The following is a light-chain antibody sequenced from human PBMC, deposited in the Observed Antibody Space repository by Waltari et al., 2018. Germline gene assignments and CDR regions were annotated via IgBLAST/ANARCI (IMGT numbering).Light chain of an antibody. CDR1: SSDVGGYNY. J-gene: IGLJ1*01. Sequence: QSALTQPASVSGSPGQSITLSCTGTSSDVGGYNYVSWYQQHPGKAPKLMIYDVSNRPSGVSNRFSGSKSGNTASLTISGLQAEDEADYYCSSYTSSSTHNYVFGTGTKVTVL. CDR3: SSYTSSSTHNYV. V-gene: IGLV2-14*03. CDR2: DVS.